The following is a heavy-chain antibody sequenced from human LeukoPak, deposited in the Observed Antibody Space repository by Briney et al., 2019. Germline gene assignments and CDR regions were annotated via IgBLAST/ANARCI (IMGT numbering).Heavy chain of an antibody. Sequence: GESLKISCKGSGYSFDSFWTGWVRQMPGKGLEWMGTIYAGDADSRYSPSLQGQATISADKSNSTAYLQWSSLKASDTATYYCARARKYSYGPPLFDYWGQGTLVTVSS. J-gene: IGHJ4*02. CDR2: IYAGDADS. CDR1: GYSFDSFW. CDR3: ARARKYSYGPPLFDY. D-gene: IGHD2-15*01. V-gene: IGHV5-51*01.